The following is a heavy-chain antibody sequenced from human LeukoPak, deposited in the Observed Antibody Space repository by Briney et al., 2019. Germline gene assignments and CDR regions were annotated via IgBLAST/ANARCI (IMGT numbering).Heavy chain of an antibody. Sequence: GASVKVSCKASGGTFSSYAISWVRQAPGQGLERMGGITPIFGTANYAQKFQGRVTITADKSTSTAYMELSSLRSEDTAVYYCARDRGIAVAGTGDFDYWGQGTLVTVSS. V-gene: IGHV1-69*06. CDR2: ITPIFGTA. J-gene: IGHJ4*02. CDR1: GGTFSSYA. D-gene: IGHD6-19*01. CDR3: ARDRGIAVAGTGDFDY.